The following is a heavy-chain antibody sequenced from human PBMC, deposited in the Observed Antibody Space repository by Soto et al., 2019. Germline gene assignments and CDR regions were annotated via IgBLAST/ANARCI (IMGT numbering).Heavy chain of an antibody. J-gene: IGHJ4*02. V-gene: IGHV3-53*01. CDR1: GFDVTTNC. CDR2: VCTGGAT. CDR3: VRDKRTISGIFPGY. Sequence: GGSLRLSCVGSGFDVTTNCMRCVRQAPGKGLECVSIVCTGGATHYADSVKGRFTISRDRSKNTVHLQMNNVRAEDTAVYYCVRDKRTISGIFPGYWGQGTQVTVSS. D-gene: IGHD1-1*01.